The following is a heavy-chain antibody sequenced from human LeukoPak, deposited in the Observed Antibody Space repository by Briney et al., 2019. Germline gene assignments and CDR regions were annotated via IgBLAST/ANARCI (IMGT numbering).Heavy chain of an antibody. V-gene: IGHV3-48*03. CDR2: ISGSGENI. J-gene: IGHJ4*02. Sequence: GGSLRLSCAASGFTFSSYEMAWVRQAPGKGLEWVSHISGSGENIYYADSVKGRFTISRDNTKNLLYLQMNSLRAEDTAVYYCAKSWSEFDYWGQGTLVTVSS. CDR3: AKSWSEFDY. CDR1: GFTFSSYE.